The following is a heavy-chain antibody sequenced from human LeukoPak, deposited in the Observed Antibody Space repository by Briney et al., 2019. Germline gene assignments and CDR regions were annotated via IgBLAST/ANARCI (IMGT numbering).Heavy chain of an antibody. V-gene: IGHV1-46*01. CDR3: ARAPSIVGATKWVNFDY. D-gene: IGHD1-26*01. CDR2: INPSGGST. Sequence: ASVKVSCKASGYTFTGYYMHWVRQAPGQGLEWMGIINPSGGSTSYAQKFQGRVTMTRDMSTSTVYMELSSLRSEDTAVYYCARAPSIVGATKWVNFDYWGQGTMVTVSS. CDR1: GYTFTGYY. J-gene: IGHJ4*03.